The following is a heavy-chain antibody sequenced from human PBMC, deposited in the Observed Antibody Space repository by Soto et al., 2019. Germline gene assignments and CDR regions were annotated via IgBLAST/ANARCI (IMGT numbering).Heavy chain of an antibody. V-gene: IGHV3-23*01. Sequence: GGSMRVSSAAAGFNFNSYAMSWVRQAPGKGLEWVSAISGSGDSTSYADSVKGRFTISRDNSKNTLYLQMNSLRAEDTAVYYCAKEDLERDYFDYWGQGTLVTVSS. J-gene: IGHJ4*02. CDR1: GFNFNSYA. CDR2: ISGSGDST. CDR3: AKEDLERDYFDY. D-gene: IGHD1-1*01.